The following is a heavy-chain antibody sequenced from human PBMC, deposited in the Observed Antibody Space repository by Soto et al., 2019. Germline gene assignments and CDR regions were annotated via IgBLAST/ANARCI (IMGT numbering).Heavy chain of an antibody. CDR1: GFTVSNNY. J-gene: IGHJ4*02. CDR2: IYSGGYT. Sequence: EVQLVESGGGLIQPGGSLRLSCAVSGFTVSNNYMSWVRQAPGKGLEGVSVIYSGGYTAYGDSVKGRFTISRDNPKNTLSLKRDSRRADDPAVYFCGTQRGGGGYWGQGTLVTVSS. V-gene: IGHV3-53*01. CDR3: GTQRGGGGY. D-gene: IGHD6-25*01.